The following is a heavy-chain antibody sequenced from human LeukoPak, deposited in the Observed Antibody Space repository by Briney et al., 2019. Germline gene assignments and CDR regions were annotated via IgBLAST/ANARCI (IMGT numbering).Heavy chain of an antibody. CDR2: INYGGST. D-gene: IGHD3-9*01. V-gene: IGHV4-39*01. CDR1: GGSISSSSFH. Sequence: SETLSLTCTISGGSISSSSFHWGWIRQPPGKGLEWIGSINYGGSTSYNPSLKNRVTVSLDTSKTQFSLRLSSVTAADTAVYYCARVLRYFDWPCDYWGQGTLVTVSS. CDR3: ARVLRYFDWPCDY. J-gene: IGHJ4*02.